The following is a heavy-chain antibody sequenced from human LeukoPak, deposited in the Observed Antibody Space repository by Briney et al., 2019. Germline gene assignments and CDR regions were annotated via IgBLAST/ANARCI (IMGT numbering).Heavy chain of an antibody. CDR2: FYYSGRT. CDR3: ARGTPYRWFGESWSFDP. J-gene: IGHJ5*02. V-gene: IGHV4-28*03. Sequence: PSETLSLTCALSVYSISRCNRWGWIRQPPGKGLERIGYFYYSGRTNYNPSLKSRVPISVDTSKNQFSLKLSSVTAADTGVYYCARGTPYRWFGESWSFDPWGQGTLVTVSS. D-gene: IGHD3-10*01. CDR1: VYSISRCNR.